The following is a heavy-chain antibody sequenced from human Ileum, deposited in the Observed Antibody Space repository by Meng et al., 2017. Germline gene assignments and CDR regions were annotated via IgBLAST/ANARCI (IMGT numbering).Heavy chain of an antibody. CDR1: GYSISTTNW. Sequence: QVQLQGSGPGLVKPSGTLSLTCAVSGYSISTTNWWNWVRQPPGEGLEWIGEIYHSGLVNYNLSLKSRVTLSIDKSKNQFSLKLISVTAADTGVYYCAANSGKKMHSWGQGTLVTVSS. CDR2: IYHSGLV. V-gene: IGHV4-4*02. CDR3: AANSGKKMHS. J-gene: IGHJ4*02. D-gene: IGHD4-23*01.